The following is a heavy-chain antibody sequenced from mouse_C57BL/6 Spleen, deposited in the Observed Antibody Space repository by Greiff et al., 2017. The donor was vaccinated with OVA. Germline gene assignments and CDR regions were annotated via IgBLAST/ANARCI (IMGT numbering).Heavy chain of an antibody. J-gene: IGHJ1*03. CDR3: ARSYDGYYWYFDV. D-gene: IGHD2-3*01. Sequence: VQLQQSGAELARPGASVKLSCKASGYTFTSYGISWVKQRTGQGLEWIGEIYPRSGNTYYNEKFKGKATLTVDKSSSTAYMELRSLTSEGSAVYVCARSYDGYYWYFDVWGTGTTVTVSS. CDR1: GYTFTSYG. V-gene: IGHV1-81*01. CDR2: IYPRSGNT.